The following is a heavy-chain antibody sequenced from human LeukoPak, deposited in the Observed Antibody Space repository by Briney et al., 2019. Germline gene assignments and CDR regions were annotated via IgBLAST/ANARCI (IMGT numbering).Heavy chain of an antibody. Sequence: PSETLSLTCAVSGGSLSSGGYSWSWIRQPPGKGLEWLVYIYHSGSTYYNPSLKGRVTISVDRSKNQFSLKLSSVTAADTAVYYCARGIGYCSGGSCYDAFDIWGQGTMLTVSS. CDR1: GGSLSSGGYS. V-gene: IGHV4-30-2*01. D-gene: IGHD2-15*01. J-gene: IGHJ3*02. CDR2: IYHSGST. CDR3: ARGIGYCSGGSCYDAFDI.